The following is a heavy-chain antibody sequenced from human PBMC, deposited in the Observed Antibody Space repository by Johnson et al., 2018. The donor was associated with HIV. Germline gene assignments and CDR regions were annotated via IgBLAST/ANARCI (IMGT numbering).Heavy chain of an antibody. CDR1: GFTFSDYY. CDR3: AREMAWEDAFDI. J-gene: IGHJ3*02. D-gene: IGHD5-24*01. V-gene: IGHV3-11*04. Sequence: QVQLVESGGGLVKPGGSLRLSCAASGFTFSDYYMNWIRQAPGKGLEWVSYISSSGSAIKYADSVKGRFTISRDNAKTSLFLQLGSLRPEDTAGDFCAREMAWEDAFDIWGQGTMVTVSS. CDR2: ISSSGSAI.